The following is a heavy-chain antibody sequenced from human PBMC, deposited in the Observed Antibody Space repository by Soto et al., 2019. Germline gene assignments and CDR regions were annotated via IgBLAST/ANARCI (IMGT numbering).Heavy chain of an antibody. CDR1: GYTLINYY. Sequence: EASVKVSCKESGYTLINYYIHWVRQAPGQGLEWMAIINPMGGSTNYAQEFQGRVTLTSDTSTSTVYMELSSLRFEDTALFYCARDLAAGDLWGQGTLVTVSS. J-gene: IGHJ5*02. V-gene: IGHV1-46*01. CDR2: INPMGGST. D-gene: IGHD6-13*01. CDR3: ARDLAAGDL.